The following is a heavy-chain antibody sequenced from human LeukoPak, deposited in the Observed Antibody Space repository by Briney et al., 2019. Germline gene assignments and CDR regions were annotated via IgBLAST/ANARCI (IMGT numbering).Heavy chain of an antibody. J-gene: IGHJ5*02. CDR3: ARQYSSTLNWFDP. V-gene: IGHV5-51*01. Sequence: GESLKISFEASGYSFTNYWIGWVRQMPGKGLEWMGIIYPGDSDTRYSPSFQGQVTISADKSISTAYLQWSSLKASDTAMYYCARQYSSTLNWFDPWGQGTLVTVSS. D-gene: IGHD6-13*01. CDR2: IYPGDSDT. CDR1: GYSFTNYW.